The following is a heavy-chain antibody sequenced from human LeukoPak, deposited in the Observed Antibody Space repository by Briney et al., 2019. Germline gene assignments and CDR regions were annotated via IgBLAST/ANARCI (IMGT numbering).Heavy chain of an antibody. CDR3: ARGSSGWPYYFDY. D-gene: IGHD3-22*01. CDR1: GFTFSSYS. Sequence: GGSLRLSCAASGFTFSSYSMNWVRQAPGKGLEWVSYISSSTIYYADSVKGRFTISRDNAKNSLYLQMNSLRSEDTAVYYCARGSSGWPYYFDYWGQGTLVTVSS. V-gene: IGHV3-48*01. CDR2: ISSSTI. J-gene: IGHJ4*02.